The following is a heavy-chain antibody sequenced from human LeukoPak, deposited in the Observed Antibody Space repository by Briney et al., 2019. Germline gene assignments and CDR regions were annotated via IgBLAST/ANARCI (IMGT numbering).Heavy chain of an antibody. D-gene: IGHD6-19*01. V-gene: IGHV3-30-3*01. CDR2: ISYDGSNK. CDR3: ARDECGWYFDY. CDR1: GFTFSSYA. J-gene: IGHJ4*02. Sequence: GGSLRLSCAASGFTFSSYAMHWVRQAPGKGLEWVAVISYDGSNKYYADSVKGRFTISRDNSKNTLYLQMNSLRAEDTAVYYCARDECGWYFDYWGQGTLVTVSS.